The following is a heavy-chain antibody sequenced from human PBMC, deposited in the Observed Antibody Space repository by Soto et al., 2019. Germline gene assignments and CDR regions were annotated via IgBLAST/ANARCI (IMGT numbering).Heavy chain of an antibody. CDR2: IIPIFGTA. V-gene: IGHV1-69*06. Sequence: QVQLVQSGAEVKKPGSSVKVSCKASGGTFSSYAISWVRQAPGQGLEWMGGIIPIFGTANYAQKFQGRVTITADKYTSTAYMELSSLRSEDTAVYYCARDRDCSGGSCYHNWFDPWGQGTLVTVSS. CDR1: GGTFSSYA. D-gene: IGHD2-15*01. J-gene: IGHJ5*02. CDR3: ARDRDCSGGSCYHNWFDP.